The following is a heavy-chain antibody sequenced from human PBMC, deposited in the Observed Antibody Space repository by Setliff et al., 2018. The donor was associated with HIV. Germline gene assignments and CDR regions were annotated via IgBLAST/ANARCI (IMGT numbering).Heavy chain of an antibody. J-gene: IGHJ3*02. CDR1: GGSFSGYY. V-gene: IGHV4-34*01. Sequence: SETLSLTCAVYGGSFSGYYWSWIRQPPGKGLEWIGEINHSGSTNYNPSLKSRVTISVDTSKNQFSLKLSSVTAADTAVHYCARGLYSSGWYGIWGQGTMVTVSS. D-gene: IGHD6-19*01. CDR2: INHSGST. CDR3: ARGLYSSGWYGI.